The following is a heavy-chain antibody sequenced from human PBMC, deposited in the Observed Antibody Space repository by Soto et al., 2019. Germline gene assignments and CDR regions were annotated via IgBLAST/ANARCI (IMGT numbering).Heavy chain of an antibody. CDR3: ARLIGELRGRGWFDP. CDR2: IIPIFGTA. V-gene: IGHV1-69*13. J-gene: IGHJ5*02. D-gene: IGHD1-26*01. CDR1: GCTFSSYA. Sequence: GASVKVSCKASGCTFSSYAISWVRQAPGQGLEWMGGIIPIFGTANYAQKFQGRVTITADESTSTAYMELSSLRPEDTAVYYCARLIGELRGRGWFDPWGQGTLVTVSS.